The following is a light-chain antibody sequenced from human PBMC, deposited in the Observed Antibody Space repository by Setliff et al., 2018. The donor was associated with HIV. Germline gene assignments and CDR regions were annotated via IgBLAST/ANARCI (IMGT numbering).Light chain of an antibody. CDR3: QVWDSSSDNWV. CDR1: NIGSKS. V-gene: IGLV3-21*04. CDR2: YDT. Sequence: SYELTQSPSVSVAPGKTARITCGGSNIGSKSVHWYQQKPGQAPVLVIFYDTDRPSGTPERFSASNSGNTATLTISRVEAGDEADYYCQVWDSSSDNWVFGGGTKVTVL. J-gene: IGLJ3*02.